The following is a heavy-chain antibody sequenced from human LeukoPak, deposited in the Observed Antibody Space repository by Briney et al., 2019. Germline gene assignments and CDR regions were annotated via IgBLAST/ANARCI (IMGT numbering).Heavy chain of an antibody. Sequence: PGGSLRLSCAASGFTFSSYPMSWVRQAPGKGLEWVSAISGSGGSKYYADSVKGRFTISRDNSKNTLYMQMNSMSADDTAVYYWAKESGSGSYYPDYWGQGTLVTVSS. CDR2: ISGSGGSK. D-gene: IGHD3-10*01. V-gene: IGHV3-23*01. J-gene: IGHJ4*02. CDR3: AKESGSGSYYPDY. CDR1: GFTFSSYP.